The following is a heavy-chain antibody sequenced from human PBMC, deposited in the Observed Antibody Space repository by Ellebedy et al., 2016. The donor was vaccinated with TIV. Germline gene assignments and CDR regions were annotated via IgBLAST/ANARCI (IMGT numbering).Heavy chain of an antibody. CDR1: GFTFRRFW. Sequence: GESLKISCAASGFTFRRFWMGWIRQAPGKGLEWVAHIKYDEIEKYYANSVKGRFTISRDNARNSLYLQMKSLRVDDTARYYCARDTVEVPDGDTFDFWGQGTMVTVS. CDR2: IKYDEIEK. CDR3: ARDTVEVPDGDTFDF. V-gene: IGHV3-7*04. J-gene: IGHJ3*01. D-gene: IGHD2-2*01.